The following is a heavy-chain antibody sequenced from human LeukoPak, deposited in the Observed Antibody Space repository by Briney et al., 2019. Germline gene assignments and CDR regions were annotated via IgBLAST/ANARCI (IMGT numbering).Heavy chain of an antibody. CDR2: ISWNSGSI. CDR3: AKDQGFGEPYEWFDP. Sequence: QSGGSLRLSCVASGFTFDGYAMHWVRQAPGKGLEWVSGISWNSGSIGYADSVKGRFTISRDNAKNSLYLQMNSLRAEDTALYYCAKDQGFGEPYEWFDPWGQGTLVTVSS. V-gene: IGHV3-9*01. D-gene: IGHD3-10*01. J-gene: IGHJ5*02. CDR1: GFTFDGYA.